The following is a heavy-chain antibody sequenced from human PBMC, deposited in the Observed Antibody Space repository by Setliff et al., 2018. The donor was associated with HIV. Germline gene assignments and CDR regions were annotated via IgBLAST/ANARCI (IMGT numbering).Heavy chain of an antibody. V-gene: IGHV4-59*01. J-gene: IGHJ4*02. CDR1: GGSISGYY. Sequence: SETLFLTCTVSGGSISGYYWSWIRQPPGKGLEWIGYIYYRGSTDYNPSLKSRVTISIDTSKNQFSLKLSSVTAADTAVYYCARSVDTTLVPAYYFDYWGQGTLVTVSS. CDR2: IYYRGST. D-gene: IGHD5-18*01. CDR3: ARSVDTTLVPAYYFDY.